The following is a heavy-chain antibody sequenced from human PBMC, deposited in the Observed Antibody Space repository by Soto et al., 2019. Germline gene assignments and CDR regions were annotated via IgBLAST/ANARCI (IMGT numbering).Heavy chain of an antibody. D-gene: IGHD6-6*01. V-gene: IGHV3-21*01. J-gene: IGHJ4*02. CDR2: ISSSSSYI. CDR1: GFNFSSYS. CDR3: ARPPTYSSSHTIDY. Sequence: EVQLVESGGGLVKPGGSLRLSCAASGFNFSSYSMNWVRQAPGKGLEWVSSISSSSSYIYYADSVKGRFTISRDNAKNSLYLQMNSLRAEDTAVYYCARPPTYSSSHTIDYWGQGTLVTVSS.